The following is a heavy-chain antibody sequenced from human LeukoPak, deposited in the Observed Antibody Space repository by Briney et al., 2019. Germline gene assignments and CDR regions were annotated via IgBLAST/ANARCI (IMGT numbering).Heavy chain of an antibody. V-gene: IGHV4-38-2*02. D-gene: IGHD6-19*01. CDR2: IYHSGST. Sequence: SETLSLTCTVSGYSISSGYYWGWIRQPPGKGLEWIGSIYHSGSTYYNPSLKSRVTISVDTSKNQFSLKLSSVTAADTAVYYCARGYSSPVPNFDYWGQGTLVTVSS. CDR3: ARGYSSPVPNFDY. CDR1: GYSISSGYY. J-gene: IGHJ4*02.